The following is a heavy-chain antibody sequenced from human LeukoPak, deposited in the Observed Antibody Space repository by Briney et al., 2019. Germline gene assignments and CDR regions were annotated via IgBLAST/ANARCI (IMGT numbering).Heavy chain of an antibody. CDR3: ARDLEDSSPFGAFDM. V-gene: IGHV3-33*01. J-gene: IGHJ3*02. CDR1: GFTFSNYG. Sequence: GGSLRLSCAASGFTFSNYGMHWVRQVPGKGLEWVTAIWFDGIRKYYADSVKGRLTISRDNSKNTLYLQMNSLRAEDTAVYYCARDLEDSSPFGAFDMWGQGTMVTVSS. CDR2: IWFDGIRK. D-gene: IGHD3-22*01.